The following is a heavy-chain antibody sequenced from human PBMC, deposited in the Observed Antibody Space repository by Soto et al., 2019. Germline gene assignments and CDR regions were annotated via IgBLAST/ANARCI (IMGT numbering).Heavy chain of an antibody. J-gene: IGHJ5*02. Sequence: HPVGSLRLSCAASGFTFSSYAMNWVRQAPGKGLEWVAGINGRGGTTYYADSVKGRFTISRDNSKNMLYLQMNSLRGDDTAVYYCANWFDPWGQGTLVTVSS. CDR2: INGRGGTT. CDR1: GFTFSSYA. CDR3: ANWFDP. V-gene: IGHV3-23*01.